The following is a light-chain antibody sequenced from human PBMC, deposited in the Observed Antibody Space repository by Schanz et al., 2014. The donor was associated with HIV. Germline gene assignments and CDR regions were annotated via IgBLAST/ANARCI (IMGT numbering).Light chain of an antibody. Sequence: DIQMTQSPSYLSASVGDRVTITCRASQSIRNYLAWYQQRPGRAPNLLIYGASTLHSGVPSRFSGSGSGTTFTLTIASLQPEDVATYYCQQCVTYPYTFGQGTKLDIK. CDR1: QSIRNY. V-gene: IGKV1-27*01. CDR3: QQCVTYPYT. CDR2: GAS. J-gene: IGKJ2*01.